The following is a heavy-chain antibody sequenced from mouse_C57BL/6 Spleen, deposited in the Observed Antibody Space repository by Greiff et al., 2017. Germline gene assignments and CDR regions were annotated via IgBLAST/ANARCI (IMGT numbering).Heavy chain of an antibody. CDR3: AIGGDDGYSSAY. CDR2: IHPSDSDT. J-gene: IGHJ3*01. D-gene: IGHD2-3*01. CDR1: GYTFTSYW. V-gene: IGHV1-74*01. Sequence: VQLQQPGAELVKPGASVKVSCKASGYTFTSYWMHWVKPRPGQGLEWIGRIHPSDSDTNYNQKFKGKATLTVDKSSSPAYMQLSSLTSEDSAVYDSAIGGDDGYSSAYWGQGTLVTVSA.